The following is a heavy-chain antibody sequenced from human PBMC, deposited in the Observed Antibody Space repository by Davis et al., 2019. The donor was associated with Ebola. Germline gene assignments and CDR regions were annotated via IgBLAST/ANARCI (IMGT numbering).Heavy chain of an antibody. J-gene: IGHJ6*02. Sequence: PGGSLRLSCAASGFTFSSYGMHWVRQAPGKGLEWVAVISYDGSNKYYADSVKGRFTISRDNSKNTLYLQMNSLRAEDTAVYYCAKEDGYNYPRHYYYGMDVWGQGTTVTVSS. V-gene: IGHV3-30*18. CDR2: ISYDGSNK. CDR1: GFTFSSYG. CDR3: AKEDGYNYPRHYYYGMDV. D-gene: IGHD5-24*01.